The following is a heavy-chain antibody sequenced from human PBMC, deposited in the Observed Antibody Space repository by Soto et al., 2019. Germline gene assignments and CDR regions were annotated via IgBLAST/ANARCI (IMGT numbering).Heavy chain of an antibody. CDR1: GFTFSSYG. CDR2: IWYDGSNK. Sequence: GGSLRLSCAASGFTFSSYGMHWVRQAPGKGLEWVAVIWYDGSNKYYADSVKGRFTISRDNSKNTLYLQMNSLRAEDTAVYYCASAPSGYSYGYGPGYWGQGTLVTVSS. D-gene: IGHD5-18*01. CDR3: ASAPSGYSYGYGPGY. J-gene: IGHJ4*02. V-gene: IGHV3-33*01.